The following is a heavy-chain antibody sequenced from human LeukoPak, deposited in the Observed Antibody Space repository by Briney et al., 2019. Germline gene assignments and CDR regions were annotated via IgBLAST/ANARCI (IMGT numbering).Heavy chain of an antibody. Sequence: ASVKVSCKASGYTFTSYYIHWVRQAPGQGLEWMGVINPSGGGTSYAQKFQGRVTMTRDTSTSTVYMDLRSLRSEDTAVYFCARDMLAVPSNWFDPWGQGTLVTVSS. J-gene: IGHJ5*02. CDR1: GYTFTSYY. CDR2: INPSGGGT. D-gene: IGHD2-8*01. CDR3: ARDMLAVPSNWFDP. V-gene: IGHV1-46*01.